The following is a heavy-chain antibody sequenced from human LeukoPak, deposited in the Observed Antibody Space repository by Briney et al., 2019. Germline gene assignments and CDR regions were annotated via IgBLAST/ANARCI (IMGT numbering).Heavy chain of an antibody. D-gene: IGHD6-13*01. V-gene: IGHV1-69*05. CDR3: ARDRYSSSWTSPFDP. J-gene: IGHJ5*02. CDR1: GGTFSSYA. Sequence: ASVKVSCKASGGTFSSYAISWVRQSPGKGLEWMGRIIPILGTANYAQKFQGRVTITTDESTSTAYMELSSLRSEDTAVYYCARDRYSSSWTSPFDPWGQGTLVTVSS. CDR2: IIPILGTA.